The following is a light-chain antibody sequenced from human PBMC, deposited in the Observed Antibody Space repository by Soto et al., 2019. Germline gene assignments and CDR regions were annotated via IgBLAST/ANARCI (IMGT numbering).Light chain of an antibody. CDR2: LEGSGSY. CDR3: EIWDRNTQV. J-gene: IGLJ3*02. Sequence: QLVLTQSSSASASLGSSVKLTCTLSSGHSGYIIAWHQQQPGKAPRYLMKLEGSGSYNKGSGVPDRFSGSTSGADRYLTISNLQFEDEADYYCEIWDRNTQVFGGGTKLTVL. V-gene: IGLV4-60*02. CDR1: SGHSGYI.